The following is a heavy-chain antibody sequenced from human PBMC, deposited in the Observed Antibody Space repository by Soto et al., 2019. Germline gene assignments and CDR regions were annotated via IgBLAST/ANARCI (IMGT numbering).Heavy chain of an antibody. Sequence: SETLSLTCAVSGGSISSGGYSWSWIRQPPGKGLEWIGYIYHSGSTYYNPSLKSRVTISVDRSKNQFSLKLSSVTAADTAVYYCARESADYDSSGYYSRAFDIWGQGTMVTVSS. CDR3: ARESADYDSSGYYSRAFDI. CDR1: GGSISSGGYS. CDR2: IYHSGST. J-gene: IGHJ3*02. V-gene: IGHV4-30-2*01. D-gene: IGHD3-22*01.